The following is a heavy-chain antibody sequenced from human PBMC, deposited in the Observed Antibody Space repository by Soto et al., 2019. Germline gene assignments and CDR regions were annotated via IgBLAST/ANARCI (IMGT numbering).Heavy chain of an antibody. CDR1: GFPFSSYA. CDR3: AKDEWFGDPRGWFAP. Sequence: GGSLSLSCAASGFPFSSYAMSWVRPAPGKGLEWVSAISGSGGSTYYADSVKGRFTISRDNSKNTLYLQMNSLRAEDTAVYYCAKDEWFGDPRGWFAPWGQGTLVTVSS. D-gene: IGHD3-10*01. V-gene: IGHV3-23*01. CDR2: ISGSGGST. J-gene: IGHJ5*02.